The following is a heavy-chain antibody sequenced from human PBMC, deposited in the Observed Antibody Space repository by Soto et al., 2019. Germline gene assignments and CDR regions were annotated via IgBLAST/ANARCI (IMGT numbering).Heavy chain of an antibody. V-gene: IGHV1-69*02. Sequence: GASVTVSCQASGGSFTSYSFTWVRQAPGQGLEWMGRIIPIQGKANYALKFQDRVTITADRSTRTVYMELTSLRPEDTAVYFCAKSLLFVDHGYMDVWGKGTTVTV. J-gene: IGHJ6*03. CDR1: GGSFTSYS. CDR2: IIPIQGKA. CDR3: AKSLLFVDHGYMDV. D-gene: IGHD2-21*01.